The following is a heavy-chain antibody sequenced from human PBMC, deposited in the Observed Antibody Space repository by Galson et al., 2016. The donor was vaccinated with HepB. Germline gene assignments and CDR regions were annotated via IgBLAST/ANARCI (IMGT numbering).Heavy chain of an antibody. J-gene: IGHJ6*02. V-gene: IGHV3-30*03. D-gene: IGHD2-2*01. Sequence: SLRLSCAASGFTFSSYGMHWVRQAPGKGLEWVAVISTDAINKYYADSVRGRFTISRDDPKNTLYLQMNSLRPEDTAVSYCARPRASNYYYYGMDVWGQGTTVAVSS. CDR2: ISTDAINK. CDR1: GFTFSSYG. CDR3: ARPRASNYYYYGMDV.